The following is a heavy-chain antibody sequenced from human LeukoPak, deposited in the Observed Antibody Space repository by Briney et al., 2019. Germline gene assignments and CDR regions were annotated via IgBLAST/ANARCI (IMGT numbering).Heavy chain of an antibody. J-gene: IGHJ4*02. Sequence: PSETLSLTCTVSGASINSHYWSWIRQPAGQGLEWSGRIYISGSTNYDSSLQSRVTMSVDTSKNQFSLKLTSVTAADTAVYYCARALNPLPGTYYFDYWGQGTLVTVSS. CDR3: ARALNPLPGTYYFDY. D-gene: IGHD2-15*01. V-gene: IGHV4-4*07. CDR2: IYISGST. CDR1: GASINSHY.